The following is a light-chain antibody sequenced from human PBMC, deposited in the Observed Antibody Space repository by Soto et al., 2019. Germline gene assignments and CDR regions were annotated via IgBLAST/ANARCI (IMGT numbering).Light chain of an antibody. Sequence: EIVMTQSPATLSVSPGERATLSCRASQSVSNDLAWYQQKPGQAPRVLIYGASTRATGIPARFSGSGSGTEFTLAISSLQSEDFAVYYCQHYDNWPHTFGQGTKLEIK. V-gene: IGKV3-15*01. CDR3: QHYDNWPHT. CDR1: QSVSND. J-gene: IGKJ2*01. CDR2: GAS.